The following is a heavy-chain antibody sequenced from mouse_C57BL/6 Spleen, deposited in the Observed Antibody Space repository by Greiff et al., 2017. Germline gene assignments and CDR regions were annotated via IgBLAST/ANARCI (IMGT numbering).Heavy chain of an antibody. V-gene: IGHV1-39*01. CDR2: INPNYGTT. CDR1: GYSFTDYN. CDR3: SRVRYYYDGAWFAY. D-gene: IGHD1-1*01. Sequence: VQLQQSGPELVKPGASVKISCKASGYSFTDYNMNWVKQSNGKSLEWIGVINPNYGTTSYNQKFKVKATLTVDKASSTAYMQLNSLTSEDSSVYYGSRVRYYYDGAWFAYWGQGTLVTVAA. J-gene: IGHJ3*01.